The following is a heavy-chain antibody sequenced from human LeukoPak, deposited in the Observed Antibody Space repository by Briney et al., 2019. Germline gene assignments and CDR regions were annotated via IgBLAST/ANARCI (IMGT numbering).Heavy chain of an antibody. CDR1: GFTFSSYG. Sequence: PGRSLRLSCAASGFTFSSYGMHWVRQAPGKGLEWVAVIWYDGSNKYYVDSVKGRFTISRDNSKNTLYLQMNSLRAEDTAVYYCAKYYDFWSGSPVLTWWGQGTLVTVSS. J-gene: IGHJ4*02. D-gene: IGHD3-3*01. CDR3: AKYYDFWSGSPVLTW. CDR2: IWYDGSNK. V-gene: IGHV3-33*06.